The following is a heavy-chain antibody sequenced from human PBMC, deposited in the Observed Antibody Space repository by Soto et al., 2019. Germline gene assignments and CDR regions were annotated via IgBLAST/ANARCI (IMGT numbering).Heavy chain of an antibody. J-gene: IGHJ6*02. V-gene: IGHV3-13*01. CDR2: IGTAGDT. Sequence: PGWSLRLSCAASGFTFSSYDMHWVRLATGKGLEWVSAIGTAGDTYYPGSVKGRFTISRENAKNSLYLQMNSLRAGDTAVYYCARGESAASSGYPAGMDAWGQRTPVPVSS. CDR1: GFTFSSYD. CDR3: ARGESAASSGYPAGMDA. D-gene: IGHD3-22*01.